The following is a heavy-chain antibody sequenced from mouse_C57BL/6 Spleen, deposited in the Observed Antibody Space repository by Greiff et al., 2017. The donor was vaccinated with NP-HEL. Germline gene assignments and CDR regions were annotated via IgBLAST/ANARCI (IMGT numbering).Heavy chain of an antibody. V-gene: IGHV1-61*01. CDR1: GYTFTSYW. Sequence: QVQLKQPGAELVRPGSSVKLSCKASGYTFTSYWMDWVKQRPGQGLEWIGNIYPSDSETHYNQKFKDKATLTVDKSSSTAYMQLSSLTSEDSAVYYCARFLAYFDYWGQGTTLTVSS. CDR3: ARFLAYFDY. CDR2: IYPSDSET. J-gene: IGHJ2*01.